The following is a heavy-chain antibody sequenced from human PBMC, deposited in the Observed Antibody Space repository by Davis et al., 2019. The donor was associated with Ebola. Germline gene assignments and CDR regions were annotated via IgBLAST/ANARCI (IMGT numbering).Heavy chain of an antibody. CDR3: ARHGRAAGMSWFDP. Sequence: MPSETLSLTCTVSGDSIRSSYWTWIRQPPGKGLEWIGYLYYNAVTFYNPSLKSRVTMSVDMSKNQFSLTLISVSAADTAVYYCARHGRAAGMSWFDPWGQGTLVSVSS. CDR1: GDSIRSSY. V-gene: IGHV4-59*08. CDR2: LYYNAVT. J-gene: IGHJ5*02. D-gene: IGHD6-13*01.